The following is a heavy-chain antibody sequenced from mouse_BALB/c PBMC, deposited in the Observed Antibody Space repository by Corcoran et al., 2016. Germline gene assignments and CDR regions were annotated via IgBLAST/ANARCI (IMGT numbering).Heavy chain of an antibody. CDR2: INPYNDGT. V-gene: IGHV1S136*01. CDR1: GYTFTSYV. J-gene: IGHJ1*01. D-gene: IGHD1-1*01. Sequence: IQLVQSGPELVKPGASVKMSCKASGYTFTSYVMHWVKQKPGQGLEWIGYINPYNDGTKYNEKFKGKATLTSDKSSSTAYMELSSLTSEDSAVYYCAREGDYYGSTDWYFDVWGAGTTVTVSS. CDR3: AREGDYYGSTDWYFDV.